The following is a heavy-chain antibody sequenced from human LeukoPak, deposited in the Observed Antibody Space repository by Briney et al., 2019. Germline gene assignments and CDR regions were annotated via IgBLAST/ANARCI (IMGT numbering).Heavy chain of an antibody. J-gene: IGHJ4*02. CDR2: IYTSGST. Sequence: SETLSLTCTVSGGSISSGSYYWSWIRQPAGKGLEWIGRIYTSGSTNYNPSLKSRVTISLDTSKNQFSLKLSSVTAADTAVYYCARHRSSGYFDYWGQGTPVTVSS. CDR1: GGSISSGSYY. CDR3: ARHRSSGYFDY. V-gene: IGHV4-61*02. D-gene: IGHD6-6*01.